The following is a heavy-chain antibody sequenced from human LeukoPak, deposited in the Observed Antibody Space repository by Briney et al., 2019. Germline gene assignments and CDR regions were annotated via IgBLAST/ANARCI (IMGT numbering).Heavy chain of an antibody. CDR3: ARVNLRGSNYNWFDP. J-gene: IGHJ5*02. CDR2: ITPVINTA. D-gene: IGHD3-10*01. V-gene: IGHV1-69*08. CDR1: GGTFLSHT. Sequence: GSSVKVSCKTSGGTFLSHTFSWVRQAPGQGLEWMGKITPVINTANYAQTFQGRVSIYADKSTTTVYMDLGGLRPDDTVVYYCARVNLRGSNYNWFDPWGQGTRVTVSS.